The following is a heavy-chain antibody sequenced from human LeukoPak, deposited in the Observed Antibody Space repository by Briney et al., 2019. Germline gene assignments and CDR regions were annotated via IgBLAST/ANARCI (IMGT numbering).Heavy chain of an antibody. CDR3: ARDLQKNYYYYYMDV. Sequence: ASVKVSCKASGYTFTGYYMHWVRQAPGQGLEWMGWINPNSGGTNYAQKFQGRVTMTRDTSISTAYMELSRLRSDDTAVYYCARDLQKNYYYYYMDVWGKGTTVTVSS. J-gene: IGHJ6*03. CDR1: GYTFTGYY. V-gene: IGHV1-2*02. CDR2: INPNSGGT.